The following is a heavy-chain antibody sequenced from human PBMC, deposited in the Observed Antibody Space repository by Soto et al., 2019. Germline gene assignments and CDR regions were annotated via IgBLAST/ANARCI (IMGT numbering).Heavy chain of an antibody. CDR1: GFTFSSYA. Sequence: GSLRLSCAASGFTFSSYAMSWVRQAPGKGLEWVSTISSSGGSTYYADSVKGRFTISRDKSKNTTYLQMTSLRAEDTAVYYCAKLPAERVVTMFDFWGQGTLVTVSS. D-gene: IGHD3-22*01. V-gene: IGHV3-23*01. CDR3: AKLPAERVVTMFDF. CDR2: ISSSGGST. J-gene: IGHJ4*02.